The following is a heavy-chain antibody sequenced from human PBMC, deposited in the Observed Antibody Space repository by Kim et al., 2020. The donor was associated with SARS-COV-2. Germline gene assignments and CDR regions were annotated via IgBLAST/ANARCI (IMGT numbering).Heavy chain of an antibody. CDR2: ISYDAINK. Sequence: GGSLRLSCAASGFTFSSYGIHWVRQAPGKGLEWVALISYDAINKYYADSVKGRFTISRDNSKNTLKLQMNSLRAEDTAVYYCARGDYGDSNYGMDVWGQGTTVTVS. CDR1: GFTFSSYG. V-gene: IGHV3-30*03. D-gene: IGHD4-17*01. CDR3: ARGDYGDSNYGMDV. J-gene: IGHJ6*02.